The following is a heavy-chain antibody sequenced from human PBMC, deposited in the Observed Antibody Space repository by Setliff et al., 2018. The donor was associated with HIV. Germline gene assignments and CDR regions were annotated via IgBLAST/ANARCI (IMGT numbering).Heavy chain of an antibody. V-gene: IGHV1-69*13. J-gene: IGHJ4*02. CDR2: IIPIFGTA. D-gene: IGHD5-18*01. Sequence: SVKVSCKASGGTFSSYAISWVRQAPGQGLEWMGGIIPIFGTANYAQKFQGRGTITADESTSTAYMELSSLRSEDTAVYYCARDRSPRGYSYGFFDYWGQGTLFTVSS. CDR3: ARDRSPRGYSYGFFDY. CDR1: GGTFSSYA.